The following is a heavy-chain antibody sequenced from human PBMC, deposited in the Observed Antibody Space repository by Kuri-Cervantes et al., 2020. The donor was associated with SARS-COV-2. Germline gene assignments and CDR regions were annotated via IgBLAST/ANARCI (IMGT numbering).Heavy chain of an antibody. Sequence: ASVKVSCKASGYTFTSYGISWVRQAPGQGLEWMGWISAYNGNTNYAQKFQGRVTMTRDTSISTAYMELSRLRSDDTAVYYCARDWGAREAAAGTPYWYFDLWGRGTLVTVSS. CDR3: ARDWGAREAAAGTPYWYFDL. D-gene: IGHD6-13*01. J-gene: IGHJ2*01. V-gene: IGHV1-18*01. CDR2: ISAYNGNT. CDR1: GYTFTSYG.